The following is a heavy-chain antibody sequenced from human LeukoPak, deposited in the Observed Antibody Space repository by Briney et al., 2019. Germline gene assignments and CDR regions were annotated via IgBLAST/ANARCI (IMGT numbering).Heavy chain of an antibody. CDR3: ARDNSTGYSSSWSFDY. CDR1: GFTFSSYS. J-gene: IGHJ4*02. V-gene: IGHV3-48*01. D-gene: IGHD6-13*01. CDR2: ISSSSSTI. Sequence: GGSLRLSCAASGFTFSSYSMNWVRQAPGKGLEWVSYISSSSSTIYYADSVKGRFTISRDNAKNSLYLQMNSLRAEDTAVYYCARDNSTGYSSSWSFDYWGQGTLVTVSP.